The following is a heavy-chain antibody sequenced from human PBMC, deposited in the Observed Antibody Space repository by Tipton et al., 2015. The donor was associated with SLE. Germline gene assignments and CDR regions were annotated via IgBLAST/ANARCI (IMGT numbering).Heavy chain of an antibody. CDR3: AKDVGSGHSYFYSYGMDV. V-gene: IGHV3-23*01. D-gene: IGHD3-22*01. CDR2: ISGSGGGTR. Sequence: SLRLSCVVAGFSLNRYAVSWVRQSPGKGLQWVSGISGSGGGTRFYADSVKGRFTVSRDTSKNTVFLQMKSLRADDTAIYYCAKDVGSGHSYFYSYGMDVWGQGTTVTVSS. CDR1: GFSLNRYA. J-gene: IGHJ6*02.